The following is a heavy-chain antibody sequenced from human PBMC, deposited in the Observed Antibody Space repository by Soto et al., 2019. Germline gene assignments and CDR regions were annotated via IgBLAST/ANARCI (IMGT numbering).Heavy chain of an antibody. D-gene: IGHD2-15*01. CDR3: AKGRRATVVTAALDY. V-gene: IGHV3-23*01. CDR2: ISGSGGST. Sequence: EVPLLESGGGLVQPGGSLRLSCAASGFTFSSYAMSWVRQAPGKGLEWVSAISGSGGSTYYADSVKGRFTISRDNSKNTLYLQMNSLRAEDTAVYYCAKGRRATVVTAALDYWGQGTLVTVSS. J-gene: IGHJ4*02. CDR1: GFTFSSYA.